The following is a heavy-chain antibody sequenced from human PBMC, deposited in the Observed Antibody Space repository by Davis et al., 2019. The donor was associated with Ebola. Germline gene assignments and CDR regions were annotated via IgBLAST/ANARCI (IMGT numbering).Heavy chain of an antibody. J-gene: IGHJ6*02. CDR1: GGTFSSYA. D-gene: IGHD6-13*01. V-gene: IGHV1-69*06. CDR3: ARHDGYSSSWYTYYYYGMDV. CDR2: IIPIFGTA. Sequence: SVKVSCKASGGTFSSYAISWVRQAPGHGLEWMGGIIPIFGTANYAQKFQGRVTITADKSTSTAYMELSSLRSEDTAVYYCARHDGYSSSWYTYYYYGMDVWGQGTTVTVSS.